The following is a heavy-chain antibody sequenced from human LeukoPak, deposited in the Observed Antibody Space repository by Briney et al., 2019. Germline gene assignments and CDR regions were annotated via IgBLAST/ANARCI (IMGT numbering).Heavy chain of an antibody. J-gene: IGHJ6*03. V-gene: IGHV1-18*01. CDR2: ISAYNGYT. CDR3: ARVLEITNYYYYMDV. D-gene: IGHD1-1*01. CDR1: GYTFTNYG. Sequence: ASVKVSCKASGYTFTNYGISWVRQAPGQGLEWMGWISAYNGYTDYAQNLQFRVTMTTDTSTSTAYMELRSLRSDDTAVYYCARVLEITNYYYYMDVWGKGTTVTVSS.